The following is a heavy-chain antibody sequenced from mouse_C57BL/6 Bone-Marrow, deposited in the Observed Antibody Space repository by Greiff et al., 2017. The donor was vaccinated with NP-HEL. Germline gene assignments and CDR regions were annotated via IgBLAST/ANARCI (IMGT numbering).Heavy chain of an antibody. CDR1: GYTFTDYE. Sequence: QVQLQQSGAELVRPGASVTLSCKASGYTFTDYEMHWVKQTPVHGLEWIGAIDPETGGPAYNQKFKGKAILTADKSSSTAYMELRSLTSEDSAVYYCTRTYYYGSRYWYFDVWGTGTTVTVSS. CDR3: TRTYYYGSRYWYFDV. V-gene: IGHV1-15*01. D-gene: IGHD1-1*01. CDR2: IDPETGGP. J-gene: IGHJ1*03.